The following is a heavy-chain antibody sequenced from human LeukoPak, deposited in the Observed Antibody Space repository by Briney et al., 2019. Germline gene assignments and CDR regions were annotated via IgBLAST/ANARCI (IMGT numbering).Heavy chain of an antibody. CDR1: GGSFSVYY. J-gene: IGHJ6*04. D-gene: IGHD3-10*01. V-gene: IGHV4-34*01. CDR3: ARLRMVRGVNHGMDV. CDR2: INHSGST. Sequence: SETLSLTCAVYGGSFSVYYWSWIRQPPGKGLECIGEINHSGSTNYNPSLKRRVTISVDTPKNQFSLKLRSVTAADTAVYYCARLRMVRGVNHGMDVWGKGTTVTVSS.